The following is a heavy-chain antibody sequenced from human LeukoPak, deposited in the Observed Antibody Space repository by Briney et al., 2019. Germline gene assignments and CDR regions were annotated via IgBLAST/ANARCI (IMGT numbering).Heavy chain of an antibody. J-gene: IGHJ6*03. D-gene: IGHD6-6*01. CDR2: ISDRSGHI. CDR1: GPSITTYM. V-gene: IGHV3-21*04. Sequence: GGSLRLSCAASGPSITTYMMNWVRQAPGKGLEWVPSISDRSGHIYYADSVKGRFTISRDNAKNSLSLQMSSLRSEDTAVYYCARCWSDSSSALIYYYYYMDVWGKGTTVTVSS. CDR3: ARCWSDSSSALIYYYYYMDV.